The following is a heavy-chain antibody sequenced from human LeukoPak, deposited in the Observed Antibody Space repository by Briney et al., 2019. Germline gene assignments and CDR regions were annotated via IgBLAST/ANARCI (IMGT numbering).Heavy chain of an antibody. Sequence: ASVKVSCKASGYTFTGYYMHWVRQAPGQGLEWMGWISPNSGGTKYTQKFQGRVTMTRDTSISTAYMELSRLRSDDTVVYYCARGDDVLRFLEWSPMDVWGKGTTVTVSS. CDR1: GYTFTGYY. CDR2: ISPNSGGT. CDR3: ARGDDVLRFLEWSPMDV. D-gene: IGHD3-3*01. V-gene: IGHV1-2*02. J-gene: IGHJ6*03.